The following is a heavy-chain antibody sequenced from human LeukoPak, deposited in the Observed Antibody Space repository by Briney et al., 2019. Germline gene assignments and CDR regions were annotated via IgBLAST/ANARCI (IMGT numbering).Heavy chain of an antibody. J-gene: IGHJ3*02. CDR3: AGRRLESYDAFDI. CDR1: GYSFTSYW. CDR2: IYPGDSDT. D-gene: IGHD3-3*01. V-gene: IGHV5-51*01. Sequence: GESLKISCKGSGYSFTSYWIGWVRQMPGKGLEWMGIIYPGDSDTTYSPSFQGQVTISVDKSISTAYLQWSSLKASDTAMYYCAGRRLESYDAFDIWGQGAMVTVSS.